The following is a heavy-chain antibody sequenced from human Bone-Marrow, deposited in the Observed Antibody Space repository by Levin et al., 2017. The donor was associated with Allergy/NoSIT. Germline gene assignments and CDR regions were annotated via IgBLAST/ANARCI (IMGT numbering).Heavy chain of an antibody. V-gene: IGHV3-33*01. CDR2: IWYDGSNK. CDR3: ARDRSSHLLSGAFDI. J-gene: IGHJ3*02. CDR1: GFTFSSYG. Sequence: GESLKISCAASGFTFSSYGMHWVRQAPGKGLEWVAVIWYDGSNKYYADSVKGRFTISRDNSKNTLYLQMNSLRAEDTAVYYCARDRSSHLLSGAFDIWGQGTMVTVSS. D-gene: IGHD3-16*02.